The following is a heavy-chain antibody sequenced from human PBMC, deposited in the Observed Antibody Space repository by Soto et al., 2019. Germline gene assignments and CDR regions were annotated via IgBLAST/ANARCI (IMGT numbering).Heavy chain of an antibody. J-gene: IGHJ4*02. CDR2: ISSSSSYI. D-gene: IGHD6-19*01. Sequence: LSLTCAASGFTFSSYSMNWVRQAPGKGLEWVSSISSSSSYIYYADSVKGRFTISRDNAKNSLYLQMNSLRAEDTAVYYCARDQQWLTDYWGQGTLVTVSS. CDR3: ARDQQWLTDY. V-gene: IGHV3-21*01. CDR1: GFTFSSYS.